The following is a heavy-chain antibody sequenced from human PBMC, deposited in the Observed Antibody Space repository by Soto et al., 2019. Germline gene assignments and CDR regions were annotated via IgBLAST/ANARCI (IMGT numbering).Heavy chain of an antibody. Sequence: TSETLSLTCAVYGGSFSGYYWSCIRQPPGKGLEWIGEINHSGSTNYNPSLKSRVTISVDTSKNQFSLKLSSVTAADTAVYYCARRDYGDYGFDYWGQGTLVTVSS. CDR2: INHSGST. CDR1: GGSFSGYY. D-gene: IGHD4-17*01. CDR3: ARRDYGDYGFDY. J-gene: IGHJ4*02. V-gene: IGHV4-34*01.